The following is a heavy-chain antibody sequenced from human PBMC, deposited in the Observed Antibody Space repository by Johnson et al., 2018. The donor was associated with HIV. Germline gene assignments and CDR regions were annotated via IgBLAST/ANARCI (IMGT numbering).Heavy chain of an antibody. CDR1: GFTLSSYG. CDR3: AAVDTVMVTGAFDI. CDR2: RYSGGST. Sequence: QVQLVESGGGVVQPGGSLRLSCAASGFTLSSYGIHWVRQAPGKGLEWVSVRYSGGSTYYADAVQGRLTISRDNSKNTLYLQMNRLRAEDTAVYYCAAVDTVMVTGAFDIWGQGTMVTVSS. D-gene: IGHD5-18*01. V-gene: IGHV3-NL1*01. J-gene: IGHJ3*02.